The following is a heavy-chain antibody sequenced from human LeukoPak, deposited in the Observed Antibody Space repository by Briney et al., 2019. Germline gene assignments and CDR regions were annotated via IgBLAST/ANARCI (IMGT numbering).Heavy chain of an antibody. CDR2: IFYSGTT. D-gene: IGHD3-22*01. CDR3: ARGGWNKFDY. CDR1: GGSISSYY. J-gene: IGHJ4*02. V-gene: IGHV4-59*01. Sequence: PSETLSLTCTVSGGSISSYYWSWIRQPPGKGLEWIGFIFYSGTTNYNPSLKSRVTISVDTSKNQFSLKLSSVTAADTAVYYCARGGWNKFDYWGQGTLVTVSS.